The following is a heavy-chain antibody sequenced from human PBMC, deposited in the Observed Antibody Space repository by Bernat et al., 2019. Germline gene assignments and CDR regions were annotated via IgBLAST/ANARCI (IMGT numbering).Heavy chain of an antibody. CDR3: ARGSIYSNYGDYYYYYMDV. J-gene: IGHJ6*03. CDR2: IIPNSGDT. CDR1: GYTFTDFY. D-gene: IGHD4-11*01. Sequence: QVQLVQSGSDVKKPGASVKVSCKASGYTFTDFYMHWVRQAPGQGLEWMGRIIPNSGDTNYAQKFQGRVTMTRDTSISTAYMELSRLRSDDTAVYYCARGSIYSNYGDYYYYYMDVWGKGTTVTVSS. V-gene: IGHV1-2*06.